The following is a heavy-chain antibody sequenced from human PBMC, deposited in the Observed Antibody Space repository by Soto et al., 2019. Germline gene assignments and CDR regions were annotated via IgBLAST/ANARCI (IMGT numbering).Heavy chain of an antibody. J-gene: IGHJ6*02. Sequence: ASVKVSCKVSGYTLTELSMHWVRQAPGKGLEWMGGFDPEDGETIYAQKFQGRVTMTEDTSTDTAYMELSSLRSEDTAVYYCAASGPGAVVRGAGNYYYGMDVWGQGTTVTVSS. CDR1: GYTLTELS. D-gene: IGHD3-10*01. CDR3: AASGPGAVVRGAGNYYYGMDV. CDR2: FDPEDGET. V-gene: IGHV1-24*01.